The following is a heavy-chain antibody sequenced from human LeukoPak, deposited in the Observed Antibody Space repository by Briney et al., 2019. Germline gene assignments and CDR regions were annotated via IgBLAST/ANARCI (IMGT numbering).Heavy chain of an antibody. Sequence: GGSLRLSCAASGFTFSSYAMHWVRQAPGKGLEWVAVISYDGSNKYYADSVKGRFTISRDNSKNTLYLQMNSLRAEDTAVYYCARDFWYDSSGYSLSYWGQGTLVTVSS. D-gene: IGHD3-22*01. CDR1: GFTFSSYA. V-gene: IGHV3-30*04. CDR3: ARDFWYDSSGYSLSY. J-gene: IGHJ4*02. CDR2: ISYDGSNK.